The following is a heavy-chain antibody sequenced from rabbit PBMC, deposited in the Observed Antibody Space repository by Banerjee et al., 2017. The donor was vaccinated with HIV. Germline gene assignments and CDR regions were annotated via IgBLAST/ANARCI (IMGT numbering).Heavy chain of an antibody. CDR3: ARDRFGGTGNAYGGAFDP. D-gene: IGHD6-1*01. CDR1: GFDFSSSYYMSYY. CDR2: IYIGGRGST. V-gene: IGHV1S40*01. Sequence: QSLEESGGVLVKPGASLTLTCTASGFDFSSSYYMSYYMSWVRQAPGKGLEWIGIIYIGGRGSTYYASWAKGRFTISKTSSTTLTLQMTSLTAADTATYFCARDRFGGTGNAYGGAFDPWGPGTLVTVS. J-gene: IGHJ2*01.